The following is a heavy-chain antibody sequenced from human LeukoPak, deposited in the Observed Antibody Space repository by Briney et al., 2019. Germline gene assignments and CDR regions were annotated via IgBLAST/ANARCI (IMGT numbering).Heavy chain of an antibody. CDR3: ARNFDY. J-gene: IGHJ4*02. CDR2: ISAYNGNT. Sequence: ATLQASCKASGYTFTSYGISWVRRAPGQGLEWMGWISAYNGNTNYAQKLQGRVTMTTDTSTSTAYMELRSLRSDDTAVYYCARNFDYWGQGTLVTVSS. V-gene: IGHV1-18*01. CDR1: GYTFTSYG.